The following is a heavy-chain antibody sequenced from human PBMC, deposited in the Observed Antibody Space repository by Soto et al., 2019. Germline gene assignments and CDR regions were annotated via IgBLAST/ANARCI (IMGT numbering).Heavy chain of an antibody. CDR2: ISAHNGDT. CDR1: GYSFATYG. CDR3: ATEPIYYNDGSGYYPLGH. V-gene: IGHV1-18*04. Sequence: QVQLVQSGAEVKKPGASVTVSCKASGYSFATYGFSWVRQAPGQGLECVGWISAHNGDTHYSQKFQGRVTLTTDTSTNTRYMELRSLTSDDTAVYFCATEPIYYNDGSGYYPLGHWGQGTLVTVSS. J-gene: IGHJ4*02. D-gene: IGHD3-22*01.